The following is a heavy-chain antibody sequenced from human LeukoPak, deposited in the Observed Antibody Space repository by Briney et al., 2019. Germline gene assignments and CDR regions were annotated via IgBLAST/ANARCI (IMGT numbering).Heavy chain of an antibody. V-gene: IGHV3-23*01. CDR2: INSDSNDT. CDR1: GFSFRTSP. J-gene: IGHJ4*02. Sequence: GGSLRFSSAASGFSFRTSPRSWVRQVPGKGPEWVTGINSDSNDTPYADSVKGSFTTSRDNAKNMLYLQMRSLRVEDTAGYYCVRKGPGLHPFDLWGQGTRVTVSS. CDR3: VRKGPGLHPFDL.